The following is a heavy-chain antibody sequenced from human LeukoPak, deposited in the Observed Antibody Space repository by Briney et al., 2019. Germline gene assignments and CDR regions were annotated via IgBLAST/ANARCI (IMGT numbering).Heavy chain of an antibody. CDR2: TYYRSKWYN. J-gene: IGHJ4*02. D-gene: IGHD6-13*01. Sequence: SQTLSLTCAISGDSVSSNSAAWNWIRQSPSRGLEWLGRTYYRSKWYNDYAVSVKSRITINPDTSKNQFSLQLNSVTPEDTAVYYCARGKDHGIAADGGAGYFDYWGQGTLVTVSS. V-gene: IGHV6-1*01. CDR3: ARGKDHGIAADGGAGYFDY. CDR1: GDSVSSNSAA.